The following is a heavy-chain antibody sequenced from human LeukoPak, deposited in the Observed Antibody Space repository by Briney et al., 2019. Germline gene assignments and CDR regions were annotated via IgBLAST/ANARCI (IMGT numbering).Heavy chain of an antibody. V-gene: IGHV1-69*02. J-gene: IGHJ4*02. Sequence: VKVSCKASGGTFSSYTISWVRQAPGQGLEWMGRIIPILGIANYAQKFQGRVTITADKSTSTAYMELSSLRSEDTAVYYRWTYYYDSSGYYSDYWGQGTLVTVSS. CDR3: WTYYYDSSGYYSDY. D-gene: IGHD3-22*01. CDR1: GGTFSSYT. CDR2: IIPILGIA.